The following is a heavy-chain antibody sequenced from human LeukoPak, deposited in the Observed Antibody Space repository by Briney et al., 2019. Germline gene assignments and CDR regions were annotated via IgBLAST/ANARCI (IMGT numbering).Heavy chain of an antibody. CDR1: GFTFSRYW. Sequence: GGSLRLSCAASGFTFSRYWMGWVRQAPGKGLEWVADIKQDGSEENYVDSVKGRFTISRDNARNSLYLQMNSLRVEDTAVYYCARELWPGDYWGQGNLVSVSS. D-gene: IGHD3-10*01. V-gene: IGHV3-7*01. CDR3: ARELWPGDY. J-gene: IGHJ4*02. CDR2: IKQDGSEE.